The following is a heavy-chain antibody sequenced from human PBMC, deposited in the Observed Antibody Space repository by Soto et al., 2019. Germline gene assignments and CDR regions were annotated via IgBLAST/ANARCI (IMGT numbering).Heavy chain of an antibody. D-gene: IGHD1-1*01. V-gene: IGHV4-4*02. Sequence: QVQLQESGPGLVKPSGTLSLTCAVSGDSISSSNWWSWVRQAPGKGLEWIGEIYHSGATTYNPSLTSRATISVDPSKNHFSLTLPSVTAADTAVYFCARDLGTGTDFWGRGTLVTVAS. J-gene: IGHJ4*02. CDR3: ARDLGTGTDF. CDR2: IYHSGAT. CDR1: GDSISSSNW.